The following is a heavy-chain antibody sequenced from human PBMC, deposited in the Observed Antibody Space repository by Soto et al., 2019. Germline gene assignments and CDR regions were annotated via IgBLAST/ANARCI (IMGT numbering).Heavy chain of an antibody. V-gene: IGHV3-23*01. CDR2: ISGSGGST. Sequence: GGSLGLSCAASGVTCSSYAMSWVRQAPGKGLEWVSAISGSGGSTYYADSVKGRFTISRDTSKNTLYLQMNSLRAEDTAVYYCAAPPIAAAGIPWFDPWGQGTLVTVSS. D-gene: IGHD6-13*01. CDR3: AAPPIAAAGIPWFDP. J-gene: IGHJ5*02. CDR1: GVTCSSYA.